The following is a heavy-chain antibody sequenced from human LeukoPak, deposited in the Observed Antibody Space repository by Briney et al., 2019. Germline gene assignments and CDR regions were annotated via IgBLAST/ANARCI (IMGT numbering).Heavy chain of an antibody. J-gene: IGHJ4*02. Sequence: ASVKVSCKASGYTFTGYYMHWVRQAPGQGLEWMGWIDPNSGGTNYAQKFQGRVTMTRDTSISTAYMELSRLRSDDTAVYYCAAPSGYYYGGIDYWGQGTLVTVSS. V-gene: IGHV1-2*02. CDR1: GYTFTGYY. CDR3: AAPSGYYYGGIDY. CDR2: IDPNSGGT. D-gene: IGHD3-22*01.